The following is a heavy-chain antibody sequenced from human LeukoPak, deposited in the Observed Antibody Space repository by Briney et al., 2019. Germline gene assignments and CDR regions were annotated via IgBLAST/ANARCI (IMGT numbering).Heavy chain of an antibody. CDR3: ARAYYYDSSGYYYRY. CDR2: IYYSGST. CDR1: GGSVSSGSYY. Sequence: PSETLSLTCTVSGGSVSSGSYYWSWIRQPPGKGLEWIGYIYYSGSTNYNPSLKSRVTISVDTSKNQFSLKLSSVTAADTAVYYCARAYYYDSSGYYYRYWGQGTLVTVSS. D-gene: IGHD3-22*01. V-gene: IGHV4-61*01. J-gene: IGHJ4*02.